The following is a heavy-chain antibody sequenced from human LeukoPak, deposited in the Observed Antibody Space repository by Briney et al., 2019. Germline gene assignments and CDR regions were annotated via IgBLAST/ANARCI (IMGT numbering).Heavy chain of an antibody. CDR2: ISYDGSNK. V-gene: IGHV3-30*18. CDR1: GFTFSSYG. D-gene: IGHD2-21*02. J-gene: IGHJ4*02. Sequence: GGSLRLSCAASGFTFSSYGMHWVRQAPGKGLEWVAVISYDGSNKYYADSVKGRFTISRDNSKNTLYLQMNSLRAEDTAVYYCAKDWVEYCGGDCFVGYWGQGTLVTVSS. CDR3: AKDWVEYCGGDCFVGY.